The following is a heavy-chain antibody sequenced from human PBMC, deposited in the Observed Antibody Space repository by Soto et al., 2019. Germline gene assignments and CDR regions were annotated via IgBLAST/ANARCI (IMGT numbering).Heavy chain of an antibody. J-gene: IGHJ4*02. V-gene: IGHV4-34*01. D-gene: IGHD6-19*01. Sequence: SETLSLTCAVYGGSFSGYYWSWIRQPPGKGLEWIGEINHSRSTIYNPSLKSRVTISVDTSKNQFSLKLSSVTAADTAVYYCGRSSSGWYSSYWGQGTLVTVSS. CDR3: GRSSSGWYSSY. CDR2: INHSRST. CDR1: GGSFSGYY.